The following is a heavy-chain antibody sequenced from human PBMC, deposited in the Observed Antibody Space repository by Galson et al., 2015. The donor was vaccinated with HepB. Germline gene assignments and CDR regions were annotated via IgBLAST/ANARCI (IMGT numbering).Heavy chain of an antibody. Sequence: SLRLSCAASGLTFSSIWITWLRQAPGKGLEWVAGMNPDGSHKYYVDSVKGRFTISRDNARNSVYLQMNSLRVDNTAVFYCARDPNHGALDIWGQGTVVTVSS. CDR3: ARDPNHGALDI. CDR1: GLTFSSIW. V-gene: IGHV3-7*03. CDR2: MNPDGSHK. J-gene: IGHJ3*02. D-gene: IGHD1-14*01.